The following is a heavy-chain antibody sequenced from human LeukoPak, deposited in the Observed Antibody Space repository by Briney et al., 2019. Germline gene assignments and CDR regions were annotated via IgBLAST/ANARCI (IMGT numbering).Heavy chain of an antibody. CDR1: GGSISSSPYY. V-gene: IGHV4-39*01. D-gene: IGHD3-16*02. Sequence: PSETLSLTCTVSGGSISSSPYYWGWIRRPPGKGLEWIGSISYGGSTYYTPSLKSRVTISADTSKNQFSLKLTSVTAADTAVYYCGRYTTTFHHFDYWGRGTLVTVSS. CDR3: GRYTTTFHHFDY. CDR2: ISYGGST. J-gene: IGHJ4*02.